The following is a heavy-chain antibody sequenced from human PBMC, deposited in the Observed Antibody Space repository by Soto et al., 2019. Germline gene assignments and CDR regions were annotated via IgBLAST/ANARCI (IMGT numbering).Heavy chain of an antibody. J-gene: IGHJ4*02. D-gene: IGHD3-16*01. CDR2: IYYSGST. Sequence: QVQLQESGPGLVKPSETLSLTCTVSGGSISSYYWSWIRQPPGKGLEWIGYIYYSGSTNYNPSLKSRVTISVDTSKNQFSLKLSSVTAADTAVYYCARRSHRGGIDYWGQGTLVTVSS. V-gene: IGHV4-59*01. CDR3: ARRSHRGGIDY. CDR1: GGSISSYY.